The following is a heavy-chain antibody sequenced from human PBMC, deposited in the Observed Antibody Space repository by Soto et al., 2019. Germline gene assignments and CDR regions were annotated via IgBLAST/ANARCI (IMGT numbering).Heavy chain of an antibody. Sequence: QVQLVQSGAEVKKPGASVKVSCKASGYTFTKYAMHWVRQAPGQRLEWMGWINAANGNTKYPQKFQGRVNITRDTSASTAYIELSRLRSEDTAVYYCARDEKELSRYYYYYMDCWGEGTTVTVSS. V-gene: IGHV1-3*01. J-gene: IGHJ6*03. CDR1: GYTFTKYA. CDR2: INAANGNT. CDR3: ARDEKELSRYYYYYMDC. D-gene: IGHD3-10*01.